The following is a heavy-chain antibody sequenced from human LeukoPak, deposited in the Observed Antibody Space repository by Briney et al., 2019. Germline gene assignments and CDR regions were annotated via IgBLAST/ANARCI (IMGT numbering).Heavy chain of an antibody. Sequence: PSETLSLTCTVSGGSISDCYWSWIRQPPGKALEWIGYIYFSGPSNYNPSLKSRVTISADTSNNQFSLKLTSVTAADTAVYYCAKNHGGYCTGSSCYNFYYYMDVWGKGTTVTVSS. CDR1: GGSISDCY. V-gene: IGHV4-59*01. J-gene: IGHJ6*03. CDR2: IYFSGPS. D-gene: IGHD2-2*02. CDR3: AKNHGGYCTGSSCYNFYYYMDV.